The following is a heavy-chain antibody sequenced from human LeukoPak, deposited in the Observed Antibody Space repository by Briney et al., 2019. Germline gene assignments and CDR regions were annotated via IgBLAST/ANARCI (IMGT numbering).Heavy chain of an antibody. Sequence: PGGSLRLSCAASGFTFKSYTMNWVRQAPGKGLEWVSSISSNSGVIHYADSVKGRFTISRDNAKNSLSLQMMSLRAEDTAVYYCAKNYDFWSASGFDYWGQGTLVTVSS. D-gene: IGHD3-3*01. CDR3: AKNYDFWSASGFDY. J-gene: IGHJ4*02. CDR2: ISSNSGVI. V-gene: IGHV3-48*04. CDR1: GFTFKSYT.